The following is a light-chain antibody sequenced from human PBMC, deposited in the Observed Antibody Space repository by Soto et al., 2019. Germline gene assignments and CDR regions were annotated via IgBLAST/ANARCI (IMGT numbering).Light chain of an antibody. J-gene: IGLJ2*01. V-gene: IGLV2-14*03. CDR2: DDD. CDR3: SSYPNSRLGI. CDR1: SSDVGGNYVSWY. Sequence: QSALTQPASVSGSPGQSITISCTGTSSDVGGNYVSWYVSWYQQHPGKVPKLIIYDDDDRPSGVSNRFSGSKSGSTASLTISGLEAEDGADYSCSSYPNSRLGIFGGGTKLTVL.